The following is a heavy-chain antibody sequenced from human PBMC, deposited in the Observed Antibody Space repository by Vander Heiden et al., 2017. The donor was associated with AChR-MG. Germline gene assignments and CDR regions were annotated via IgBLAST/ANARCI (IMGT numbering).Heavy chain of an antibody. J-gene: IGHJ4*02. CDR2: IYQSGST. CDR3: ARVLNQFDY. Sequence: QVQLQESGPGLVQPSETLSLTRAVSAYSISSGYYWGCIRQARGKGLEWIGSIYQSGSTYYNPSLKSRVTISVDTSKNQFSLKLSSVTAADTAVYYCARVLNQFDYWGQGTLVTVSS. CDR1: AYSISSGYY. D-gene: IGHD3-16*01. V-gene: IGHV4-38-2*01.